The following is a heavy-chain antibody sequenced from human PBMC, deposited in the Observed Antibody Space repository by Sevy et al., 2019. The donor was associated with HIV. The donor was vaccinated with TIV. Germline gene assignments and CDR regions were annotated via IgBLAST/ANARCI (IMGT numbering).Heavy chain of an antibody. V-gene: IGHV3-30-3*01. Sequence: GGSLRLSCAASGFTFSSYAMHWVRQAPGKGLEWVAVISYDGSNKYYADSVKGRFTISRDNSKNTLYLQMNSLRAEDTALYYCGRGDFPHPSRLAGYSSGWYRGYYYYYGMDVWGQGTTVTVSS. CDR2: ISYDGSNK. CDR3: GRGDFPHPSRLAGYSSGWYRGYYYYYGMDV. CDR1: GFTFSSYA. J-gene: IGHJ6*02. D-gene: IGHD6-19*01.